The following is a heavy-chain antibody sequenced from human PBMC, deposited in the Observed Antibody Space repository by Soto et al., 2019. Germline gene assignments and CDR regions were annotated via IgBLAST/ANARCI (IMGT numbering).Heavy chain of an antibody. J-gene: IGHJ5*02. Sequence: GASVKVSCKASGGTFSSYAISWVRQAPGQGLEWMGGIIPIFGTANYAQKFQGRVTITADESTSTAYMELSSLRSEDTAVYYCARDYYDSSGYGANWFDPWGQGTLLTVSS. CDR3: ARDYYDSSGYGANWFDP. D-gene: IGHD3-22*01. CDR2: IIPIFGTA. V-gene: IGHV1-69*13. CDR1: GGTFSSYA.